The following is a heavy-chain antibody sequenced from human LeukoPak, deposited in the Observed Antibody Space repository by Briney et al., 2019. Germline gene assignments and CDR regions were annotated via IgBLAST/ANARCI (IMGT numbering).Heavy chain of an antibody. D-gene: IGHD3-10*01. CDR2: INTDTGNP. Sequence: GASVKVSCKASGYYTFTSYGINWVRQAPGQGPEWMGWINTDTGNPTYARGFTGQYVFSVDTSVTTAYLQINSLRTEDTAVYYCARGGYYGGSGTYGFFDYWGQGSLVTVSS. CDR3: ARGGYYGGSGTYGFFDY. V-gene: IGHV7-4-1*02. CDR1: GYYTFTSYG. J-gene: IGHJ4*02.